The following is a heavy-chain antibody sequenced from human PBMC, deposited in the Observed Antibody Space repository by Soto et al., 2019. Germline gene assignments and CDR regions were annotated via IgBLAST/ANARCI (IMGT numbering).Heavy chain of an antibody. CDR3: AKEQLGYCDRTSCLHGY. D-gene: IGHD2-2*01. J-gene: IGHJ4*02. CDR1: GFTFSDYY. CDR2: ISSSGGST. V-gene: IGHV3-23*01. Sequence: PEGSLRLSCAASGFTFSDYYMNWVRQAPGKGLEWVSAISSSGGSTYYADSVKGRFTISRDNSKNTLYLQMNSLRAEDTAVYYCAKEQLGYCDRTSCLHGYWGQITVGTVST.